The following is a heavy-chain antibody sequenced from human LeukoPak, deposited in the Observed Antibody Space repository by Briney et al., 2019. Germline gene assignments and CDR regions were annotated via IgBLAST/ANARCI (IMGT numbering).Heavy chain of an antibody. CDR3: ARRLGYDSSGYPVCWFDP. J-gene: IGHJ5*02. CDR1: GGSFSSYY. D-gene: IGHD3-22*01. CDR2: IYYSGST. V-gene: IGHV4-39*01. Sequence: SETLSLTCAVYGGSFSSYYWGWIRQPPGKGLEWIGSIYYSGSTYYNPSLKSRVTISADTSKNQFSLKLSSVTAADTAVYYCARRLGYDSSGYPVCWFDPWGQGTLVTVSS.